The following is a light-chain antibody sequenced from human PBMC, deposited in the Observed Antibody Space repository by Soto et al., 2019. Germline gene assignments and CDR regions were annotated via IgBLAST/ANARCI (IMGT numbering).Light chain of an antibody. Sequence: DIQMTQSPSSLSASVGDRVTITCRASQSVSNYLSWYQQKPGKAPKLLIYEASSLKSGVPSRFSGSEAGTDFTLTISSLQSEDCATYYCQQSYSTPTFGQGTRLEIK. CDR3: QQSYSTPT. V-gene: IGKV1-39*01. CDR1: QSVSNY. CDR2: EAS. J-gene: IGKJ5*01.